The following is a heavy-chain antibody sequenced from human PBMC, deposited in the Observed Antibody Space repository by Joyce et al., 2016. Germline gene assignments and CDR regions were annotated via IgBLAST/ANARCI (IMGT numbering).Heavy chain of an antibody. CDR3: ARFGLAVAKEKVAFDI. CDR2: IYDAWNT. D-gene: IGHD3-10*01. CDR1: SGTVISNNYY. V-gene: IGHV4-39*07. J-gene: IGHJ3*02. Sequence: QLQLQESGPGLVKPSETLSLTCSVSSGTVISNNYYWAWIRQPPGKGLEWIGSIYDAWNTFYNPSLKSRVNLSVDTSKNQFSLRLTSGTAADSAVYYCARFGLAVAKEKVAFDIWGPGTLVSVSS.